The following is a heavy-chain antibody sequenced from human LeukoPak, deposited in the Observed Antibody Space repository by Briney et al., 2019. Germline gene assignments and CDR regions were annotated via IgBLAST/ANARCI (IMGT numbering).Heavy chain of an antibody. CDR1: GFTFKSHA. Sequence: GGSLRLSCAASGFTFKSHAMSWVRQAPGKGLEWVSATSGSGGSKFYADSVKGRFTISRDNSKNTLYLQMNSLRAEDTAVYYCAKGHLLRYFDWLPYFDYWGQGTLVTVSS. J-gene: IGHJ4*02. V-gene: IGHV3-23*01. CDR3: AKGHLLRYFDWLPYFDY. CDR2: TSGSGGSK. D-gene: IGHD3-9*01.